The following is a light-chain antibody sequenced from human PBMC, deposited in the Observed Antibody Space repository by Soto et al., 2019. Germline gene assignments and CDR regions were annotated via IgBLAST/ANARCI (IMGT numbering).Light chain of an antibody. Sequence: EIVLTQSTGTLSLSPGERATLSCRASRSVTSSSLAWYQQKPGQAPRLLIYGASSRATGIPDRFSGSGSGTDFTLTIIRLEPEDFAVYYCQQYGSSPRTFGQGTKVEIK. J-gene: IGKJ1*01. V-gene: IGKV3-20*01. CDR2: GAS. CDR3: QQYGSSPRT. CDR1: RSVTSSS.